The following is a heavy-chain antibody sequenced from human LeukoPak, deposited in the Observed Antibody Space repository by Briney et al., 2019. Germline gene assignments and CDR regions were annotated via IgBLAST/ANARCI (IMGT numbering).Heavy chain of an antibody. CDR3: AKMDFGSGSYYILNSPDY. CDR1: GFTFRSYA. Sequence: GGSLRLSCAASGFTFRSYAMSWVRRAPGEGLEWVSGISGGGSSTYYADSVKGRFTISRENSKNTLYLQVNSLRADDTAVYYCAKMDFGSGSYYILNSPDYWGQGTLVTVSS. J-gene: IGHJ4*02. D-gene: IGHD3-10*01. V-gene: IGHV3-23*01. CDR2: ISGGGSST.